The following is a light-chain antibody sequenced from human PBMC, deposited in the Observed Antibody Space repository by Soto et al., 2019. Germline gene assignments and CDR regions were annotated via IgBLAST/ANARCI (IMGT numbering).Light chain of an antibody. Sequence: SYELSQPPSVSVSPGQTATITCSGDELGDKYVSWYQQRPGQSPVLVISQDTQRPSGIPERFSGSNSGDTATLTISGTQSLDEADYYCQTWDSRVVFGGGSKLTV. CDR1: ELGDKY. CDR2: QDT. J-gene: IGLJ2*01. V-gene: IGLV3-1*01. CDR3: QTWDSRVV.